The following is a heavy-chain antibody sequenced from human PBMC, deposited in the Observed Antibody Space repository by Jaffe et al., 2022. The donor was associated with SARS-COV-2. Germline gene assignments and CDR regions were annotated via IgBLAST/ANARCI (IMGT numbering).Heavy chain of an antibody. CDR3: AKDLSDFWSGNYYYYYGMDV. Sequence: EVQLLESGGGLVQPGGSLRLSCAASGFTFSSYAMSWVRQAPGKGLEWVSAISGSGGSTYYADSVKGRFTISRDNSKNTLYLQMNSLRAEDTAVYYCAKDLSDFWSGNYYYYYGMDVWGQGTTVTVSS. CDR2: ISGSGGST. V-gene: IGHV3-23*01. CDR1: GFTFSSYA. D-gene: IGHD3-3*01. J-gene: IGHJ6*02.